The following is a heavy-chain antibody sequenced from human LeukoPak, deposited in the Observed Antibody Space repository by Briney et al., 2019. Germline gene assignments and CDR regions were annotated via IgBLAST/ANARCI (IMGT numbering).Heavy chain of an antibody. CDR3: ARFVDGDYEGDY. V-gene: IGHV1-46*01. D-gene: IGHD4-17*01. Sequence: ASVKVSCKASGYTFTNYYMHWVRQAPGQGLEWMGVINPSSLGTTYAQRFQGRVTMTTDTSTSTAYMELRSLRSEDTAVYYCARFVDGDYEGDYWGQGTLVTVPS. CDR1: GYTFTNYY. CDR2: INPSSLGT. J-gene: IGHJ4*02.